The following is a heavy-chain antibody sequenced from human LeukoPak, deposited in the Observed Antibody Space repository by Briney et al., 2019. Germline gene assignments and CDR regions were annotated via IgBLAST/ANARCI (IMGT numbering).Heavy chain of an antibody. J-gene: IGHJ4*02. V-gene: IGHV3-15*01. CDR1: GFTFSNAW. CDR3: TTGPPPGIAVAEDY. Sequence: PGGSLRLSCAASGFTFSNAWMSWVRQAPGKGLEWVGRIKSKTDGGTTDYAAPVKGRFTISRDDSKNTLYLQMNSLKTEDTAVYYCTTGPPPGIAVAEDYWGQGTLVTVSS. D-gene: IGHD6-19*01. CDR2: IKSKTDGGTT.